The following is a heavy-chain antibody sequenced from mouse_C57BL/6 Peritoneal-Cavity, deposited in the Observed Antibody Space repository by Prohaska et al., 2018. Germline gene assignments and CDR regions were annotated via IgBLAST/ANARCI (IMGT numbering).Heavy chain of an antibody. D-gene: IGHD2-2*01. Sequence: QVQLQQPGAELVKPGASVKLSCKASGYTFTSHWMQWVKQRPGQGLEWIGEIDPSDSYTNYNQKFKGKATFTADTSSNTAYMQLCSLTTEDSAIYYCAGGYPAWFAYWGQGTLVTVSA. CDR3: AGGYPAWFAY. V-gene: IGHV1-50*01. J-gene: IGHJ3*01. CDR1: GYTFTSHW. CDR2: IDPSDSYT.